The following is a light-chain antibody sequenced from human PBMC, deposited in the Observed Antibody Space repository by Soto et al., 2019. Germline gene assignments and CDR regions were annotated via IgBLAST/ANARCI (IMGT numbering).Light chain of an antibody. CDR3: QQRSQWPPRT. CDR2: DAS. J-gene: IGKJ5*01. Sequence: VMTQSPETLCVSPGGRATLSSRASQSLSNNLAWYQQKPGQAPRLLIYDASSRATGVPARFSGSGSGTDLRLTISSLEPEHAEVYYRQQRSQWPPRTFGQGTRLEIK. CDR1: QSLSNN. V-gene: IGKV3-11*01.